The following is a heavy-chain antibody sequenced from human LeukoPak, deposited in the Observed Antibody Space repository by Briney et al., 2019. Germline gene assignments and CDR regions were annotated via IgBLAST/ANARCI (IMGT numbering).Heavy chain of an antibody. CDR1: GVSISPYY. CDR2: ISSSGSTI. CDR3: ARERRFLEWSLYDY. D-gene: IGHD3-3*01. J-gene: IGHJ4*02. Sequence: LSLTCTVSGVSISPYYWSWIRQAPGKGLEWVSYISSSGSTIYYADSVKGRFTISRDNAKNSLYLQMNSLRAEDTAVYYCARERRFLEWSLYDYWGQGTLVTVSS. V-gene: IGHV3-11*04.